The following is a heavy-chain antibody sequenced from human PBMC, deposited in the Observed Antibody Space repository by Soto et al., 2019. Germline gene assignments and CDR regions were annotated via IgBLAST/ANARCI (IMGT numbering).Heavy chain of an antibody. Sequence: QVQLVQSGAEVKKPGSQMTVSCKASRGTFSSYTISWVRQAPGQGLEWMGGIIPIFGTANYAQKFQGRVTITADESTSTAYMELSSLRSEDTSVYYCARGNHRWLQLWYFDLWGRGTLVTVSS. D-gene: IGHD5-12*01. V-gene: IGHV1-69*12. CDR2: IIPIFGTA. J-gene: IGHJ2*01. CDR1: RGTFSSYT. CDR3: ARGNHRWLQLWYFDL.